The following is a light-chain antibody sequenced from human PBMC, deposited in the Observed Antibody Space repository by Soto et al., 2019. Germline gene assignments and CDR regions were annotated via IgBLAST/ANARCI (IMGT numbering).Light chain of an antibody. CDR3: QQYNNWPLT. V-gene: IGKV3D-15*01. J-gene: IGKJ1*01. CDR1: QSVSSN. CDR2: GAS. Sequence: EIVMTQSPATLSVSPGERATLSCRASQSVSSNLAWYQQKPGQAPRLLIYGASNRATGIPARFSGSGSGTDFTLTISSLEPEDFAVYFCQQYNNWPLTFGQGTKVDIK.